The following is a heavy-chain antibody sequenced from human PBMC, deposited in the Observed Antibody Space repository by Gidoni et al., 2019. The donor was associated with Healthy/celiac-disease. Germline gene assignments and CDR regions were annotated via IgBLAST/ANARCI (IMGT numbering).Heavy chain of an antibody. V-gene: IGHV3-21*01. D-gene: IGHD5-18*01. CDR1: GFTFSSYS. J-gene: IGHJ4*02. CDR3: ASKVGYSYGDDY. CDR2: ISSSSSYI. Sequence: EVQLVESGGGLGKPGGSLRLSCAASGFTFSSYSLNWVRQAPGKGLEWVSSISSSSSYIYYADSVKGRFTISRDNAKNSLYLQMNSLRAEDTAVYYCASKVGYSYGDDYWGQGTLVTVSS.